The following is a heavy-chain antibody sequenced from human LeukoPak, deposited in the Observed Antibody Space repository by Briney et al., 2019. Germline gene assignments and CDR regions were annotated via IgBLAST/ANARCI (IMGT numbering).Heavy chain of an antibody. D-gene: IGHD2-8*01. Sequence: PGGSLRLSCAASGSTFSTYAMSWVRQAPGKGLEWVSAINGGGGTYYADSVKGRFIISRDNSKNTLYLQMNSLRGEDTAVYYCAKDGVAWDPPGPGSWGQGTLVTVSS. J-gene: IGHJ5*02. V-gene: IGHV3-23*01. CDR3: AKDGVAWDPPGPGS. CDR1: GSTFSTYA. CDR2: INGGGGT.